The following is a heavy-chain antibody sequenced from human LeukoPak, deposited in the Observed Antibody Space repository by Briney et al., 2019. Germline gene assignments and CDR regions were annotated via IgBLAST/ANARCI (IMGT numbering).Heavy chain of an antibody. D-gene: IGHD6-19*01. CDR3: AILFRGGKWLERGTDH. V-gene: IGHV5-51*01. CDR2: IYPGDSDT. CDR1: GYTFTRSW. Sequence: GESLKISCKASGYTFTRSWLGWVRQMPGKGLEAMGIIYPGDSDTRYRPSFQGQVTLSPHKSINTAYLQWPSLKHSDPAMYYCAILFRGGKWLERGTDHWGQGTLVTVSS. J-gene: IGHJ4*02.